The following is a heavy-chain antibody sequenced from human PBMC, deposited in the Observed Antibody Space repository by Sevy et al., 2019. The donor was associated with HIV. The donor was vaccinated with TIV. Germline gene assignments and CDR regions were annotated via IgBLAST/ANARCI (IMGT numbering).Heavy chain of an antibody. D-gene: IGHD3-10*01. CDR2: INHSGST. CDR1: GGSFSGYY. CDR3: ARGRRELLLGYYYYMDV. Sequence: SYTLSLTCAVYGGSFSGYYWSWIRQPPGKGLEWIGEINHSGSTNYNPSLKSRVTISVDTSKNQFSLKLSSVTAADTAVYYCARGRRELLLGYYYYMDVWGKGTTVTVSS. V-gene: IGHV4-34*01. J-gene: IGHJ6*03.